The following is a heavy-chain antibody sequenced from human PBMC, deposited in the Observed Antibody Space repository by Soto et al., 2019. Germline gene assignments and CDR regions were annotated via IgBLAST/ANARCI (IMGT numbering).Heavy chain of an antibody. CDR2: INVGKGTT. J-gene: IGHJ6*02. CDR3: ARGLDYYYGMDV. Sequence: QVQLVQSGAEVKRPGASVKVSCKASGYTFTSNSIHWVRQAPGQRLEWMGWINVGKGTTKYAQNFQGRVSITRDTSASTAYMELGSLRSEDTAVYFCARGLDYYYGMDVWGRGTTVTVSS. V-gene: IGHV1-3*01. CDR1: GYTFTSNS.